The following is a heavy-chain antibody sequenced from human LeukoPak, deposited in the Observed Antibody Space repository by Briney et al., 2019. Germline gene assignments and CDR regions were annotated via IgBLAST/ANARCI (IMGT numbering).Heavy chain of an antibody. CDR3: AKYKGSGWYVSSLDY. Sequence: GRSLRLSCAASGFTFDDYAMHWVRQAPGKGLEWVSGISWNSGSIGYADSVKGRFTISRDNAKNSLYLQMNSLRAEDTALYYCAKYKGSGWYVSSLDYWGQGTLVTVSS. D-gene: IGHD6-19*01. J-gene: IGHJ4*02. CDR1: GFTFDDYA. V-gene: IGHV3-9*01. CDR2: ISWNSGSI.